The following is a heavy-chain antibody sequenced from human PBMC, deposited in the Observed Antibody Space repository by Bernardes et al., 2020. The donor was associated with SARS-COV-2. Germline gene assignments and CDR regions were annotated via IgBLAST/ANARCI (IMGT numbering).Heavy chain of an antibody. J-gene: IGHJ6*02. Sequence: ASVKVSCKASGDTFSTYDINWVRQAAGQGLEWMGWMNPNSGNTGYAQKFQGRVTMTRDKSITTAYMDLTSLTSDDTAVYYCARSPSTYYGMDVWGQGTTVTVSS. CDR1: GDTFSTYD. CDR2: MNPNSGNT. V-gene: IGHV1-8*01. CDR3: ARSPSTYYGMDV.